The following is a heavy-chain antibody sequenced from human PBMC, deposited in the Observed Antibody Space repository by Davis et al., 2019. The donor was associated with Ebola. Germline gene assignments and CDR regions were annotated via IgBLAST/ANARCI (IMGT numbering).Heavy chain of an antibody. D-gene: IGHD4-11*01. CDR3: ATTGRPNLDYFYMDV. CDR2: ITSSSSSI. Sequence: PGGSLRLSCAASGFTFSTYSMNWVRQAPGKGLEWVSSITSSSSSIYYADSVKGRLTISRDNAKNSLYLQMNSLRAEDTAVYYCATTGRPNLDYFYMDVWGKGTTVTVSS. J-gene: IGHJ6*03. V-gene: IGHV3-21*01. CDR1: GFTFSTYS.